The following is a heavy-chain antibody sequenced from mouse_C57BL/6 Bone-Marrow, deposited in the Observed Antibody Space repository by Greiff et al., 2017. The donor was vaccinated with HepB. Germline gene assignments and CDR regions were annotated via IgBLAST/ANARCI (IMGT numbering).Heavy chain of an antibody. J-gene: IGHJ3*01. Sequence: VQLKESGPGLVKPSQSLSLTCSVTGYSITSGYYWNWIRQFPGNKLEWMGYISYDGSNNYNPSLKNRIPITRDTSKNQFFLKLNSVTTEDTATYYCARGYYDYDVAYWGQGTLVTVSA. CDR3: ARGYYDYDVAY. CDR2: ISYDGSN. V-gene: IGHV3-6*01. CDR1: GYSITSGYY. D-gene: IGHD2-4*01.